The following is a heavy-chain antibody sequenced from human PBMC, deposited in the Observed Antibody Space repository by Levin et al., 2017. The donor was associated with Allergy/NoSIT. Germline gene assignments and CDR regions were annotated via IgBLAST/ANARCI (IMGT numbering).Heavy chain of an antibody. Sequence: SETLSLTCTASGGSISTSSYHWGWIRQPPGKGLEWIGNIYYNGRTYYNPSLRSRVTISIDTSKHHFFLKLTSVNAAETAMYYWARVMSAVSATGPGSWGRGTSVTVSS. CDR1: GGSISTSSYH. J-gene: IGHJ5*02. V-gene: IGHV4-39*02. CDR3: ARVMSAVSATGPGS. D-gene: IGHD2-15*01. CDR2: IYYNGRT.